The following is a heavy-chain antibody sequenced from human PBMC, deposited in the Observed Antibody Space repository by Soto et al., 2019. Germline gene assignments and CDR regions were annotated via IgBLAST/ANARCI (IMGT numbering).Heavy chain of an antibody. CDR3: AKWSYLDY. CDR2: ISYDGTNK. J-gene: IGHJ4*02. D-gene: IGHD3-3*01. CDR1: GFSFSISP. Sequence: PGGSLRLSCAASGFSFSISPMHWVRQAPGKGPEWVALISYDGTNKFYADSVKGRFSISRDTSRNTLYLQMNSLRADDTAIYYCAKWSYLDYWGQGTRVTVSS. V-gene: IGHV3-30-3*01.